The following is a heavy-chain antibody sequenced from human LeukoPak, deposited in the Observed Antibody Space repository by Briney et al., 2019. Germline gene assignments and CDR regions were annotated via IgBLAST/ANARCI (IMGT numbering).Heavy chain of an antibody. D-gene: IGHD6-19*01. V-gene: IGHV3-9*01. CDR3: AKDKVRSYSSGWSIDY. Sequence: QAGGSLRLSCAASGFTFDDYAMHWVRQAPGKGLEWVSGISWNSGSIGYADSVKGRFTISRDNAKNSLYLQMNSLRAEDTALYYCAKDKVRSYSSGWSIDYWGQGTLVTVSS. J-gene: IGHJ4*02. CDR1: GFTFDDYA. CDR2: ISWNSGSI.